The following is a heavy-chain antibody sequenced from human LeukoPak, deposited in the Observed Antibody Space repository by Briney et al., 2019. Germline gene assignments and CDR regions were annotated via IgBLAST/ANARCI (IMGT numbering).Heavy chain of an antibody. CDR2: ISYDGSNK. CDR3: AREVRGGNDY. CDR1: GFTFSSYA. Sequence: PGGSLRLSCPASGFTFSSYAMHWVRQAPGKGLEWVAVISYDGSNKYYADSVKGRFTISRDNSKNTLYLQMNSLRAEDTAVYYCAREVRGGNDYWGQGTLVTVSS. J-gene: IGHJ4*02. D-gene: IGHD3-10*01. V-gene: IGHV3-30*04.